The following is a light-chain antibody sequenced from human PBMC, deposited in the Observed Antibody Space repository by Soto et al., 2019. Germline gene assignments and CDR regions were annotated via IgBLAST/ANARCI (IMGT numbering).Light chain of an antibody. Sequence: DIQMTQSPSSLSAFVGDRVTITCRASQDIGNFLAWYQQKPRKVPKLLIYAASTLQSGVPSRFSGSGSGTDFTLTISSLQPEDVATYYCQKCKVAPFTFGGGTKVEIK. CDR2: AAS. V-gene: IGKV1-27*01. CDR1: QDIGNF. J-gene: IGKJ4*01. CDR3: QKCKVAPFT.